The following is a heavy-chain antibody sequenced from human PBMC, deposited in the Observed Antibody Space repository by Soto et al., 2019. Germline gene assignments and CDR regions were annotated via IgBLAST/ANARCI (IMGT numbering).Heavy chain of an antibody. CDR3: ARDQGDDYVWGSYRSGDELDYYYGMDV. V-gene: IGHV3-33*01. CDR1: GFTFSSYG. Sequence: GGSLRLSCAASGFTFSSYGMHWVRQAPGKGLEWVAVIWYDGSNKYYADSVKGRFTISRDNSKNTLYLQMNSLRAEDTAVYYFARDQGDDYVWGSYRSGDELDYYYGMDVWGQGTTVTVSS. J-gene: IGHJ6*02. D-gene: IGHD3-16*02. CDR2: IWYDGSNK.